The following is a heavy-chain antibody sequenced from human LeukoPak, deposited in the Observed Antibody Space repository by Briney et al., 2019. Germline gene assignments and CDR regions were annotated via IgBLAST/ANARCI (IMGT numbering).Heavy chain of an antibody. CDR2: ISGSGGST. V-gene: IGHV3-23*01. Sequence: GGSLRLSCAASGFTFSHYGMHWLRQAPGQGLEWFSGISGSGGSTYYADSVKGRFTISRDNSNDTLYMRMHSLRADDTAVYYCAKDLRPRGLSAELDYWGQGTLVTVSS. CDR1: GFTFSHYG. D-gene: IGHD3-10*01. CDR3: AKDLRPRGLSAELDY. J-gene: IGHJ4*02.